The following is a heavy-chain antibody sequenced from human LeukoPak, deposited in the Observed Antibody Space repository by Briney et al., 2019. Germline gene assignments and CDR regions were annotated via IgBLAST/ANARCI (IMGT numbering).Heavy chain of an antibody. CDR1: GFSFNSFG. CDR2: IHSRGDNT. V-gene: IGHV3-23*01. Sequence: GXXLRLSCAASGFSFNSFGMSWVRQTPGKGLEWVSSIHSRGDNTHYADSLEGRFTISRDTWKNTVYLQMNRLRVEDTATYYCARQFLRGSYFYYLDVWGTGTPVTVSS. CDR3: ARQFLRGSYFYYLDV. D-gene: IGHD3-10*01. J-gene: IGHJ6*03.